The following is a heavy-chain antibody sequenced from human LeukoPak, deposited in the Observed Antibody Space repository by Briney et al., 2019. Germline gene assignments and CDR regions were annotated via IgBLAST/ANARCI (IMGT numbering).Heavy chain of an antibody. CDR3: ARVPTYYDFWSGYLDYFDY. D-gene: IGHD3-3*01. V-gene: IGHV4-34*01. J-gene: IGHJ4*02. Sequence: PSETLSLTCAVYGGSFSGYYWSWIRQPPGKGLEWIGEINHSGSTNYNPSLKSRVTISVDTSKNQFSLKLNSVTAADTAVYYCARVPTYYDFWSGYLDYFDYWGQGTLVTVSS. CDR1: GGSFSGYY. CDR2: INHSGST.